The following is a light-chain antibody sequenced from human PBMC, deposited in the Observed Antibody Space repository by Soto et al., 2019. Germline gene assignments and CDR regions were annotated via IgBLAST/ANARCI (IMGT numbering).Light chain of an antibody. CDR2: GAS. J-gene: IGKJ2*01. Sequence: EIVLTQSPGTLSLSPGERATLSCRASQSVSGSSLAWYQQKPGQAPRLLIYGASSRATGIPDNFSGSGSGTDFTLTISRLEPEDFAVYYCQQYGSSPPYTFGQGTKLEIK. CDR3: QQYGSSPPYT. V-gene: IGKV3-20*01. CDR1: QSVSGSS.